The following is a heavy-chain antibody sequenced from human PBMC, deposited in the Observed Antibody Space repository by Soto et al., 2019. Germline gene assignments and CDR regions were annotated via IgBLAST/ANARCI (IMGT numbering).Heavy chain of an antibody. V-gene: IGHV6-1*01. CDR2: TYYRSKWYT. CDR3: ARDRFADSTFDY. CDR1: RDSVSSNSAT. D-gene: IGHD2-15*01. Sequence: SQTLSLTCAISRDSVSSNSATWHWIRQSPSRGLEWLGRTYYRSKWYTDYAVSVRSRITFTPDTSRNQFSLQLNSVTPDDTAVYYCARDRFADSTFDYWGQGTLVTVSS. J-gene: IGHJ4*02.